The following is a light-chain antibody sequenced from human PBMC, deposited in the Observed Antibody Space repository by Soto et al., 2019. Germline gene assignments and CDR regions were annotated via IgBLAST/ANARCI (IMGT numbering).Light chain of an antibody. CDR1: QSVSRY. CDR2: DTS. J-gene: IGKJ4*01. V-gene: IGKV3-11*01. CDR3: QQRFSWPPT. Sequence: EIGLTQSPATLSLSPGDRATLSCRASQSVSRYLAWYQQKPGQAPRLLIHDTSTRATCVPDTFSGSGSGTEFTLNISSLEPEDSAMYYCQQRFSWPPTFGGGTHVEIK.